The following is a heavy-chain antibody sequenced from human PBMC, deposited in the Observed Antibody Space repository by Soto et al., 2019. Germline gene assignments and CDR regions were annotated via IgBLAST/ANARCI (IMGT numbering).Heavy chain of an antibody. CDR2: INNSRST. J-gene: IGHJ4*02. D-gene: IGHD6-19*01. Sequence: PSETLSLTCAVYGGSCSSYYRNWIRQPPGKGLEWIGEINNSRSTKYNPSFKSRFTIAVDTAKNQLSLQLNTLTAADTAVYYCARGFHSGGDDFHYWGQGTLVTVSS. CDR1: GGSCSSYY. V-gene: IGHV4-34*01. CDR3: ARGFHSGGDDFHY.